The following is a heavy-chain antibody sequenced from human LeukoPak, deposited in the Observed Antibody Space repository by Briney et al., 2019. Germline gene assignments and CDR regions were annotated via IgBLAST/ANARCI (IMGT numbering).Heavy chain of an antibody. D-gene: IGHD2-15*01. CDR2: IRYDGSNK. CDR3: AKTQRPVVANNFDY. Sequence: PGGSLRLSCAASGLTFSSYGMHWVRQAPGKGLEWVAFIRYDGSNKYYADSVKGRFTISRDNSKNTLYLQMNSLRAEDTAVYYCAKTQRPVVANNFDYWGQGTLVTVSS. CDR1: GLTFSSYG. V-gene: IGHV3-30*02. J-gene: IGHJ4*02.